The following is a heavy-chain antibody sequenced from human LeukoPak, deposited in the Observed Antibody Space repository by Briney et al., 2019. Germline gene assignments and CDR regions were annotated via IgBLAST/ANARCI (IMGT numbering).Heavy chain of an antibody. CDR3: ARETSGAFWSGYPNWFDP. D-gene: IGHD3-3*01. CDR1: SGSISSYY. Sequence: SETLSLTCTVSSGSISSYYWSWIRQPPGKGLEWIGYIYYSGSTNYNPSLKSRVTISVDTSKNQFSLKLSSVTAADTAVYYCARETSGAFWSGYPNWFDPWGQGTLVTVSS. CDR2: IYYSGST. V-gene: IGHV4-59*01. J-gene: IGHJ5*02.